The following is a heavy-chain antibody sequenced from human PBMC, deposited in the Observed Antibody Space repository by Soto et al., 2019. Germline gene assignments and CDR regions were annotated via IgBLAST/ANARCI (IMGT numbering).Heavy chain of an antibody. CDR1: GGSISPYY. CDR3: ARINYYDSSGYYYKGGNWFDP. D-gene: IGHD3-22*01. CDR2: IYYGGST. J-gene: IGHJ5*02. V-gene: IGHV4-59*01. Sequence: SETLSLTCTVSGGSISPYYWSWIRQPPGKGLEWVGYIYYGGSTSYNPSLKSRVTISVDTSKNQFSLKLSSVTAADTAVYYCARINYYDSSGYYYKGGNWFDPWGQGTLVTSPQ.